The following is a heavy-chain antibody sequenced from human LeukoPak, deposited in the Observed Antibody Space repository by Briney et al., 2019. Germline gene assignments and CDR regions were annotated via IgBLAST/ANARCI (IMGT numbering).Heavy chain of an antibody. D-gene: IGHD1-14*01. Sequence: GGSLRLSCAASGFTFSSYWMSWVRRAPGKGLEWVANIKQDGSEKYYVDSVKGRFTISRDNAKNSLYLQMNSLRAEDTAVYYCASNRNEGSPEYFQHWGQGTLVTVSS. V-gene: IGHV3-7*03. CDR2: IKQDGSEK. CDR1: GFTFSSYW. J-gene: IGHJ1*01. CDR3: ASNRNEGSPEYFQH.